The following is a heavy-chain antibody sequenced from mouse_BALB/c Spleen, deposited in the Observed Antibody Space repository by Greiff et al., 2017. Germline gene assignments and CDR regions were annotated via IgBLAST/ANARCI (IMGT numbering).Heavy chain of an antibody. Sequence: QVQLQQSGAELVKPGASVKLSCKASGYTFTSYYMYWVKQRPGQGLEWIGEINPSNGGTNFNEKFKSKATLTVDKSSSTAYMQLSSLTSEDSAVYYCTYGYVRSYYAMDYWGQGTSVTVSS. D-gene: IGHD1-2*01. J-gene: IGHJ4*01. CDR1: GYTFTSYY. V-gene: IGHV1S81*02. CDR3: TYGYVRSYYAMDY. CDR2: INPSNGGT.